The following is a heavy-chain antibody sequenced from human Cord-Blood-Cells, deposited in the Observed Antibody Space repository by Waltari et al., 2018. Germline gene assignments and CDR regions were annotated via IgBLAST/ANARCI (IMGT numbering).Heavy chain of an antibody. CDR3: ARDLGGRGLFDY. CDR2: IYYSGST. CDR1: GAPISRGGYS. Sequence: QVQLQESGPGLVQPSQTLSLPCTVSGAPISRGGYSWSWIRQHPGKGLEWIGYIYYSGSTYYNPSLKSRVTISVDTSKNQFSLKLSSVTAADTAVYYCARDLGGRGLFDYWGQGTLVTVSS. J-gene: IGHJ4*02. V-gene: IGHV4-31*03. D-gene: IGHD3-10*01.